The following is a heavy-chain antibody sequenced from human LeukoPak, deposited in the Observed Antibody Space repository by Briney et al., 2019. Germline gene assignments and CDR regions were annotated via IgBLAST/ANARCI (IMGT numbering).Heavy chain of an antibody. V-gene: IGHV4-61*02. D-gene: IGHD2-21*02. CDR3: ARDLDCGGDCIGAFDI. CDR2: IYTSGST. J-gene: IGHJ3*02. CDR1: GGSISSGSYY. Sequence: PSETLSLTCTVSGGSISSGSYYWSWIRQPAGKGLEWIGRIYTSGSTNYNPSLKSRVTISVDTSKNQFSLKLSSVTAADTAVYYCARDLDCGGDCIGAFDIWGQGTMVTVSS.